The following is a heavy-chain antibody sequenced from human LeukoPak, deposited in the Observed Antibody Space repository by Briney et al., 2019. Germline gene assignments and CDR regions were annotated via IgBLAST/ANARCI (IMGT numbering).Heavy chain of an antibody. V-gene: IGHV4-39*07. CDR3: ARQRRSGGDAFDI. J-gene: IGHJ3*02. D-gene: IGHD1-1*01. CDR2: IYYSGST. CDR1: GGSISSSSYY. Sequence: SETLYLTCTVSGGSISSSSYYWGWIRQPPGKGLEWIGSIYYSGSTYYNPSLKSRVTISVDTSKNQFSLKLSSVTAADTAVYYCARQRRSGGDAFDIWGQGTLVTVSS.